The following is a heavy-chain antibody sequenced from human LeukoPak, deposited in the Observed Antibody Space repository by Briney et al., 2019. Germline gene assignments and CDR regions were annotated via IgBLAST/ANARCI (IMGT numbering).Heavy chain of an antibody. Sequence: PSETLSLTCTVSGGSISSYYWSWIRQPPGKGLEWIGYFSYSGSTNYNPSLKSRVTISVDTSKNQFSLKLSSVTAADTAVYYCARDLGVFHYYFDYWGQGTLVTVSS. CDR2: FSYSGST. J-gene: IGHJ4*02. V-gene: IGHV4-59*01. CDR1: GGSISSYY. CDR3: ARDLGVFHYYFDY. D-gene: IGHD3-16*01.